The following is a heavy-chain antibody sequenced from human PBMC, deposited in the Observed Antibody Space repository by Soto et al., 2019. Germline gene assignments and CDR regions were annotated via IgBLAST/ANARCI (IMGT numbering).Heavy chain of an antibody. J-gene: IGHJ4*02. Sequence: QVQLVESGGGVVQPGRSLRLSCAASGFTFSSFAMHWVRQAPGKGLEWVAIMSYDGSNKYYADSVKGRFTISRDNSKNTLYLQMNGLRAEDTAVYYCARGYRSSSAAFDYWGQGTLVTVSS. V-gene: IGHV3-30-3*01. CDR3: ARGYRSSSAAFDY. CDR1: GFTFSSFA. CDR2: MSYDGSNK. D-gene: IGHD6-13*01.